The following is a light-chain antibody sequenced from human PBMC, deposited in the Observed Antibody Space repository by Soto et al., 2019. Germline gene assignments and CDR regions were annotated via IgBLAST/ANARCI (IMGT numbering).Light chain of an antibody. Sequence: DIQRTHSPSSLSTSLGDRVTITCRAGQNIFSSLNWYQQKPGKAPKLLIYAASSLQSGVPSRFSGSGSGTDFTLTITSLKPEDFATYYCQQYNSYWTFGQGTKVDIK. CDR2: AAS. J-gene: IGKJ1*01. CDR1: QNIFSS. CDR3: QQYNSYWT. V-gene: IGKV1-39*01.